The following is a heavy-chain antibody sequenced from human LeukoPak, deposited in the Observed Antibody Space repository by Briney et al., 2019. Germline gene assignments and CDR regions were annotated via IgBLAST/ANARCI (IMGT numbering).Heavy chain of an antibody. Sequence: GGSLRLSCAASGVTLSSYSMNWVRQAPGKGLEWVSSISSSSSYIYYADSVKGRFTISRDNAKNSLYLQMNSLRAEDTAVYYCARGSYYYYYGMDVWGQGTTVTVSS. CDR1: GVTLSSYS. V-gene: IGHV3-21*01. CDR3: ARGSYYYYYGMDV. D-gene: IGHD6-6*01. CDR2: ISSSSSYI. J-gene: IGHJ6*02.